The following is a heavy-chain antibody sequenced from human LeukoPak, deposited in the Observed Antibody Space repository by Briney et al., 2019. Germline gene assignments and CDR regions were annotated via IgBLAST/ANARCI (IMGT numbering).Heavy chain of an antibody. J-gene: IGHJ5*02. CDR2: ISYDGSNK. CDR1: GFTFSSYG. Sequence: QPGGSLRLSCAASGFTFSSYGMHWVRQAPGKGLEWVAVISYDGSNKYYADSVKGRFTISRDNSKNTLYLQMNSLRAEDTAVYYCAKNRPTMIVVVITLNWFDPWGQGTLVTVSS. CDR3: AKNRPTMIVVVITLNWFDP. D-gene: IGHD3-22*01. V-gene: IGHV3-30*18.